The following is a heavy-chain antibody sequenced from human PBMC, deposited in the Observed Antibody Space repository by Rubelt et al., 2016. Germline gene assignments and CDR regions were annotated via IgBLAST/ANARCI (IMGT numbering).Heavy chain of an antibody. CDR3: AKWYGGWSYFDY. D-gene: IGHD3-10*01. CDR2: ISGSGGST. J-gene: IGHJ4*02. Sequence: EVQLLDSGGGLVQPGGSLRLSCVASGFSFSAKGMSWVRQAPGKGLEWVSAISGSGGSTYYADSVKGRFTLSRDISRNTLYLQMNRLGAEDTAVYYCAKWYGGWSYFDYWGQGTLVTVSS. CDR1: GFSFSAKG. V-gene: IGHV3-23*01.